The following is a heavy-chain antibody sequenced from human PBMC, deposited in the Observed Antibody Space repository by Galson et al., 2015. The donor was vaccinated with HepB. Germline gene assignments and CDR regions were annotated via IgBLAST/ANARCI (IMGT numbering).Heavy chain of an antibody. J-gene: IGHJ4*02. CDR2: IWNDGSNK. Sequence: SLRLSCAASGFTFSSYGMHWVRQAPGKGLEWGAVIWNDGSNKYYEDSVKGRFTISRDNSKNTLYLQMNSLRAEDTAVYYCAREKTADYYDSSGYYYSCLFDYWGQGTLVTVSS. CDR1: GFTFSSYG. CDR3: AREKTADYYDSSGYYYSCLFDY. D-gene: IGHD3-22*01. V-gene: IGHV3-33*01.